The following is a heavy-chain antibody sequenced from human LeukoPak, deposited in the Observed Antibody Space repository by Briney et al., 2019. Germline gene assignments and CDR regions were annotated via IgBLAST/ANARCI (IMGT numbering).Heavy chain of an antibody. Sequence: SETLSLTCTVSSGSISSSRYYWAWVRQPPGKGLECIGSIYYSGSTYYNPSLKSRVTISVDTSKNQFSLKLSSVTAADTAVYYCAKAAAVRNWFDPWGQGTLVTVSS. V-gene: IGHV4-39*01. D-gene: IGHD6-13*01. CDR2: IYYSGST. CDR1: SGSISSSRYY. CDR3: AKAAAVRNWFDP. J-gene: IGHJ5*02.